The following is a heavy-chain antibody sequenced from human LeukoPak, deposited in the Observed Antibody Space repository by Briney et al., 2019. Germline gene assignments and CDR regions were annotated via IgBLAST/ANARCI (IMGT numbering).Heavy chain of an antibody. CDR1: GFTFSSYW. J-gene: IGHJ3*02. V-gene: IGHV3-7*01. D-gene: IGHD5-12*01. CDR3: AVASTDLDAFDI. Sequence: GGSLRLSCAASGFTFSSYWMSWVRQAPGKGLEWVANIKQDGSEKDYVDSVKGRFTISRDNAKNSLYLQMNSLRAEDTAVYYCAVASTDLDAFDIWGQGTMVTVSS. CDR2: IKQDGSEK.